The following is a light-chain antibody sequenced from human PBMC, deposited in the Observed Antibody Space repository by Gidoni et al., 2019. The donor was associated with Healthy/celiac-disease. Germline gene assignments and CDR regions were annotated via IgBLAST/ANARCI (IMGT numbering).Light chain of an antibody. J-gene: IGKJ1*01. Sequence: DIQMTQSPSTLSASVGDRVNITCRASQSISSWLAWDQQKPGKAPKLLIYKASSLESGVPSRCSGSGSGTEFTLTISSLQPDDFATYYCQQYNSYPAFGQGTKVEIK. CDR1: QSISSW. V-gene: IGKV1-5*03. CDR3: QQYNSYPA. CDR2: KAS.